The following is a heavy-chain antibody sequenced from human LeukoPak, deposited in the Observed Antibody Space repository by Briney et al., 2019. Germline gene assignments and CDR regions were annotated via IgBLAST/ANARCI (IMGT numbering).Heavy chain of an antibody. CDR2: IYHSGST. J-gene: IGHJ3*02. Sequence: PSETLSLTCTVSGYSISSGYYWGWIRQPPGKGLEWIGSIYHSGSTYYNPSLKSRVTISVDTSKNQFSLKLSSVTAADTAVYYCARDKQWEPYGGFEHAFDIWGQGTMVTVSS. D-gene: IGHD1-26*01. CDR1: GYSISSGYY. CDR3: ARDKQWEPYGGFEHAFDI. V-gene: IGHV4-38-2*02.